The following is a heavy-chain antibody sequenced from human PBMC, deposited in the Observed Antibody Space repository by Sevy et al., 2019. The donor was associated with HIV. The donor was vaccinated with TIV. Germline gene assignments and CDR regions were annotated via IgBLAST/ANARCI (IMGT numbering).Heavy chain of an antibody. V-gene: IGHV3-30-3*01. CDR1: GFPFSSYA. Sequence: GGSLRLSCAASGFPFSSYAMYWVRQAPGKGLEWVAVISYDGTSKYYADTVKGRFTTSRDNSKNTLYLQMNSLRAEDTAVYYCARGVIVDTALVTHFDHWGQGTLVTVSS. CDR3: ARGVIVDTALVTHFDH. J-gene: IGHJ4*02. CDR2: ISYDGTSK. D-gene: IGHD5-18*01.